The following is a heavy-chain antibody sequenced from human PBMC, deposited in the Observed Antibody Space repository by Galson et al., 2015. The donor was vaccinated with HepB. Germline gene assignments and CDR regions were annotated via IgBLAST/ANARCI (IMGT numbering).Heavy chain of an antibody. CDR1: GYDFNKYG. Sequence: SVKVSCKASGYDFNKYGLSWVRQVPRQGLEWMGWVSGYDGSANYAPKFKGRVTMTTQTSTDTAFMEMRSLRADDTAVYFCARDSRLELHLNNYYSYGMDVWGRGTAVLVS. V-gene: IGHV1-18*01. D-gene: IGHD1-7*01. J-gene: IGHJ6*02. CDR3: ARDSRLELHLNNYYSYGMDV. CDR2: VSGYDGSA.